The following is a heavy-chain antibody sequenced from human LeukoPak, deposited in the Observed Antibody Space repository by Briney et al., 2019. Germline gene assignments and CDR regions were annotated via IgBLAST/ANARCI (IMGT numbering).Heavy chain of an antibody. CDR2: INPNSGGT. D-gene: IGHD2-2*01. CDR3: ARDHTRFLVVPAATNYYYYMDV. CDR1: GYTFTGYY. Sequence: GASVKVSCKASGYTFTGYYMHWVRQAPGQGLEWMGWINPNSGGTNYAQKFQGRVTMTRDTSISTAYMELSRLRSDDTAVYYCARDHTRFLVVPAATNYYYYMDVWGKGTTVTVSS. J-gene: IGHJ6*03. V-gene: IGHV1-2*02.